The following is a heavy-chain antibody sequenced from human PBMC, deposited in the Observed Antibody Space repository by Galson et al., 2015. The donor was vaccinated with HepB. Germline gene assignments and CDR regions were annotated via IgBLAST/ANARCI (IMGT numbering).Heavy chain of an antibody. CDR2: ISAYNGNT. D-gene: IGHD4-17*01. CDR1: GYTFTSYG. Sequence: SVKVSCKASGYTFTSYGISWVRQAPGQGLEWMGWISAYNGNTNYAQKLQGRVTMTTDTSTSTAYMELRSLRSDDTAVYYCARVLCGYGDYGWFGSCYFDYWGQETLVTVSS. V-gene: IGHV1-18*01. CDR3: ARVLCGYGDYGWFGSCYFDY. J-gene: IGHJ4*02.